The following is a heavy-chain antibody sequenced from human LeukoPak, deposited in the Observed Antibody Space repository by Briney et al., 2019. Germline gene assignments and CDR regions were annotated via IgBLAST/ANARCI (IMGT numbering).Heavy chain of an antibody. CDR1: GLTVSDHY. J-gene: IGHJ4*02. D-gene: IGHD3-3*01. CDR3: ARDSHYDFWSGPSFDY. V-gene: IGHV3-11*04. Sequence: PGGSLRLSCAVSGLTVSDHYMTWIRQAPGKGLEWISYISRSGSIIYYADSVKGRFTIFRDNAKNSLYLQMDSLRAEDTAVYYCARDSHYDFWSGPSFDYWGQGTLVTVSS. CDR2: ISRSGSII.